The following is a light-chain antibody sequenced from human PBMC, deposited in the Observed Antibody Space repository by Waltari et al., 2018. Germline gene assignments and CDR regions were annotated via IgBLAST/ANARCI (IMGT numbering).Light chain of an antibody. CDR3: SSYTTRSILL. Sequence: QSALTQPVSVSGSPGQSITISCTGTSSDVGGYNYVAWYQQHPNKAPKVLIYDVANRPFGLSNRFSGSKSGSTASLTISGLQTEDEAYYYCSSYTTRSILLFGGGTKVTVL. CDR1: SSDVGGYNY. V-gene: IGLV2-14*03. CDR2: DVA. J-gene: IGLJ2*01.